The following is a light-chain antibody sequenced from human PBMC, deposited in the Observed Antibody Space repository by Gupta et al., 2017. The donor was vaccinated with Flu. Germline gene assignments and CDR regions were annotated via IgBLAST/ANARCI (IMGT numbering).Light chain of an antibody. CDR3: QQYNIWPPWT. Sequence: AILYVSPGERATLSCRASRRVRSNLAWYKQKPGQAPMLLIIGASTRDAGIPARFSGSGYENELTLTISGRQSEDFAGYYCQQYNIWPPWTFGQGTKVEIK. CDR2: GAS. J-gene: IGKJ1*01. V-gene: IGKV3-15*01. CDR1: RRVRSN.